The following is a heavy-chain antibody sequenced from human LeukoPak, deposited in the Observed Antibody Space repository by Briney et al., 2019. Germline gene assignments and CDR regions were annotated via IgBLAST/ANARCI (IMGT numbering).Heavy chain of an antibody. J-gene: IGHJ4*02. CDR1: GYTFVTYG. CDR2: ISTCNGNT. Sequence: ASVKVSCKASGYTFVTYGINWVRQAPGRGPEWIGWISTCNGNTKYALKFQDRVTLARDTSTTTAYMELKSLTSDDRAVYYCARASFDHWGQGTLVIVSS. V-gene: IGHV1-18*01. CDR3: ARASFDH.